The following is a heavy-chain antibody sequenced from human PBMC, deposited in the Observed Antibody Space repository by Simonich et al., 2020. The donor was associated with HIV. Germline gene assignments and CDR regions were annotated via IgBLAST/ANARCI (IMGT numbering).Heavy chain of an antibody. Sequence: QVQLQESGPGLVKPSETLSLRCTVSGGSISSDYWSWIRQPPGKGLEWIGYIDYSGSTNYNPPLNSRVTISVDTSRTQVSLKLSSVTAADTAIYYCARGRPPGFSNGWYHFDFWGQGTLVTVSP. D-gene: IGHD6-19*01. CDR1: GGSISSDY. J-gene: IGHJ4*02. V-gene: IGHV4-59*12. CDR3: ARGRPPGFSNGWYHFDF. CDR2: IDYSGST.